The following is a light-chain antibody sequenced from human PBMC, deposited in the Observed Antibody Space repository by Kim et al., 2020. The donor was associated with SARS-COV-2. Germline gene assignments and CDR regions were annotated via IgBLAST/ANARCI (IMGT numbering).Light chain of an antibody. Sequence: EIVLTQSPVTLSLSPGERATLSCRASQDIYNYLAWYQHKPGQSPRLLIHDASSRATGIPARFSGSGSGTDFTLTISSLEAEDFAVYYCQQGADWPRTFGGGIKVDIK. V-gene: IGKV3-11*01. CDR1: QDIYNY. CDR3: QQGADWPRT. CDR2: DAS. J-gene: IGKJ4*01.